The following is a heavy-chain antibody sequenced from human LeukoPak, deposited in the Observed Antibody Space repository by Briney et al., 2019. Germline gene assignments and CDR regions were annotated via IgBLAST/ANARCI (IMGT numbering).Heavy chain of an antibody. V-gene: IGHV4-34*01. CDR2: ISPHGI. D-gene: IGHD2-2*01. CDR1: GGSFSGYY. CDR3: ASDSYSSIGYF. Sequence: PSETLSLTCVMYGGSFSGYYWSWIRQSPGKGLEWIGEISPHGIKHNPSLNSRVTISLDTTKDQFSLFLSSVTAADAAVYFCASDSYSSIGYFWSQGTLVTVSS. J-gene: IGHJ4*02.